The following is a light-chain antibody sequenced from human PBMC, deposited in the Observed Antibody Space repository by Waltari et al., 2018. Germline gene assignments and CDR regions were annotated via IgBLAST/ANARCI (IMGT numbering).Light chain of an antibody. Sequence: QSALTQPPSASGSPGPSVTISCPGTSTDVGAYNYVSWYQQHPGKAPKVMIYDVTKRPSGVPDRFSGSKSGNTASLTVSGLQADDEADYYCSSYAGSNNFRVFGGGTQLTVL. J-gene: IGLJ3*02. CDR1: STDVGAYNY. V-gene: IGLV2-8*01. CDR3: SSYAGSNNFRV. CDR2: DVT.